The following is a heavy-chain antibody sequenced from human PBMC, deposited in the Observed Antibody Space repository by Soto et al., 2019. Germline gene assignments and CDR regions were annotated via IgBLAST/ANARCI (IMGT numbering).Heavy chain of an antibody. CDR2: IYYSGST. CDR1: GGSISSGGYY. V-gene: IGHV4-31*03. Sequence: SETLSLTCTVSGGSISSGGYYWSWIRQHPGKGLEWIGYIYYSGSTYYNPSLKSRVTISVDTSKNQFSLKLSSVTAADTAMYYCARQYPDYYGHYDAFDIWGQGTMVTVSS. J-gene: IGHJ3*02. D-gene: IGHD3-10*01. CDR3: ARQYPDYYGHYDAFDI.